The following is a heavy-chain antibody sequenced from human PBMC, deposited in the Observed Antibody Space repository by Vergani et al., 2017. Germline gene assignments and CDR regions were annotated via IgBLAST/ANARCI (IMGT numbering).Heavy chain of an antibody. D-gene: IGHD3-22*01. CDR3: ARAPYDSSGYSQGFDY. CDR1: GFTFSSYS. J-gene: IGHJ4*02. Sequence: EVQLLESGGGLVQPGGSLRLSCAASGFTFSSYSMNWVRQAPGKGLEWVSSISSSSSYIYYADSVKGRFTISRDNAKNSLYLQMNSLRAEDTAVYYCARAPYDSSGYSQGFDYWGQGTLVTVSS. CDR2: ISSSSSYI. V-gene: IGHV3-21*01.